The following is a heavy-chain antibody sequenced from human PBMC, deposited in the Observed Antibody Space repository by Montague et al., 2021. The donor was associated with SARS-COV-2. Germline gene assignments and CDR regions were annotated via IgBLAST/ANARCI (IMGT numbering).Heavy chain of an antibody. CDR2: INHSGTT. CDR1: GGSFSDYY. CDR3: ARWDPQTWIGLRGKSASDY. J-gene: IGHJ4*02. V-gene: IGHV4-34*01. Sequence: SETLSLTCAVYGGSFSDYYWTWIRQSPGKGLEWIAEINHSGTTNYNFNPSLRSRVTISVDTSKSQVSLKLSSVTAADTGVYYCARWDPQTWIGLRGKSASDYWGQGTLATVSS. D-gene: IGHD4-23*01.